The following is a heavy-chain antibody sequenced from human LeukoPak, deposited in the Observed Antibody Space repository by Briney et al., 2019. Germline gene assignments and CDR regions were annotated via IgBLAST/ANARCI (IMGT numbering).Heavy chain of an antibody. Sequence: SVKVSCKASDYIFTNYYMHWVRQAPGQGLEWMGRIIPILGIANYAQKFQGRVTITADKSTSTAYMELSSLRSEDTAVYYCARVVDDSRSDYFDYWGQGTLVTVSS. CDR1: DYIFTNYY. V-gene: IGHV1-69*04. CDR2: IIPILGIA. CDR3: ARVVDDSRSDYFDY. D-gene: IGHD3-22*01. J-gene: IGHJ4*02.